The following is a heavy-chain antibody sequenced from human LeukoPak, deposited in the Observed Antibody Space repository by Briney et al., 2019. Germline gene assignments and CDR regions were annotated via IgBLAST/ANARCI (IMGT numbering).Heavy chain of an antibody. CDR1: GITVSYNF. J-gene: IGHJ4*02. CDR3: ARDKYSSGWVAHFDY. V-gene: IGHV3-53*01. Sequence: GGSLRLSCAASGITVSYNFMSWVRQAPGKGLEWVSVIYSDSSADYADSVKGRFAISRDDAKNTLYLQMNSLRAGDTAVYYCARDKYSSGWVAHFDYWGQGTLVTVSS. CDR2: IYSDSSA. D-gene: IGHD6-25*01.